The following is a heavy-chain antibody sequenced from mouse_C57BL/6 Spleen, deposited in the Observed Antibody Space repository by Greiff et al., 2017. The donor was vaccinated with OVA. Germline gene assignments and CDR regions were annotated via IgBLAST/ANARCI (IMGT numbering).Heavy chain of an antibody. CDR1: GYAFSSYW. J-gene: IGHJ1*03. Sequence: QVQLQQSGAELVKPGASVKISCKASGYAFSSYWMNWVKQRPGKGLEWIGQIYPGDGDTNYNGKFKGKATLTADKSSSTAYMQLSSLTSEDSAVYFCARKGGSSYVWYFDVWGTGTTVTVSS. V-gene: IGHV1-80*01. CDR2: IYPGDGDT. D-gene: IGHD1-1*01. CDR3: ARKGGSSYVWYFDV.